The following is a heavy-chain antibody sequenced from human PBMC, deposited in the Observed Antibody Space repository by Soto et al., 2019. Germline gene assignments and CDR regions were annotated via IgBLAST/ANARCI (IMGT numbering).Heavy chain of an antibody. D-gene: IGHD5-12*01. CDR2: INHSGST. J-gene: IGHJ4*02. V-gene: IGHV4-34*01. CDR3: ARSEMATIYPFDY. CDR1: GGSFSGYY. Sequence: SETLSLTCAVYGGSFSGYYWSWIRQPPGKGLEWIGEINHSGSTNYNPSLKSRVTISVDTSKNQFSLKLSSVTAADTAVYYCARSEMATIYPFDYWGQGTLVTVSS.